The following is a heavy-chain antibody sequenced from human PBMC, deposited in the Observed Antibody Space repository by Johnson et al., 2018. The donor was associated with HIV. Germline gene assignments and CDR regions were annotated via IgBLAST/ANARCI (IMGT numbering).Heavy chain of an antibody. V-gene: IGHV3-30*03. CDR3: TTGISWFGAITFDI. J-gene: IGHJ3*02. CDR1: GFTFSDYW. D-gene: IGHD3-10*01. CDR2: ISYDGDNK. Sequence: QVQLVESGGGVVQPGGSLRLSCAASGFTFSDYWMTWVRQAPGKGLEWVALISYDGDNKYYTDSVKGRFTISRDNSKNTLYLQMNSLKTEDTAVYYCTTGISWFGAITFDIWGQGTMVTVSS.